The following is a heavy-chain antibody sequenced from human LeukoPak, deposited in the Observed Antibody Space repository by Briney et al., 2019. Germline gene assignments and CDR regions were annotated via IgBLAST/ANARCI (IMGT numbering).Heavy chain of an antibody. Sequence: ASVKVSCKASSYTFTNYAFTWVRQAPGQGLEWMGWISAYNGNTNYAQKLQGRVTMTTDTSTSTAYMELRSLRSDDTAVYYCAREVGATRPDYWGQGTLVTVSS. CDR3: AREVGATRPDY. D-gene: IGHD1-26*01. CDR2: ISAYNGNT. J-gene: IGHJ4*02. V-gene: IGHV1-18*01. CDR1: SYTFTNYA.